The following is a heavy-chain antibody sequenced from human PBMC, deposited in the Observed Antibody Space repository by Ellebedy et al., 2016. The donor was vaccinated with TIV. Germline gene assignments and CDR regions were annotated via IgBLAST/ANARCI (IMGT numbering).Heavy chain of an antibody. CDR2: IYYSGST. V-gene: IGHV4-59*08. Sequence: MPSETLSLTCTVSGGSISSYYWSWIRQPPGKGLEWIGYIYYSGSTNYNPSLKSRVTVSVDTSKNQFSLKLSSVTAADTAVYYCARHAPLDSSSWYYFDYWGQGTLVTVSS. D-gene: IGHD6-13*01. J-gene: IGHJ4*02. CDR1: GGSISSYY. CDR3: ARHAPLDSSSWYYFDY.